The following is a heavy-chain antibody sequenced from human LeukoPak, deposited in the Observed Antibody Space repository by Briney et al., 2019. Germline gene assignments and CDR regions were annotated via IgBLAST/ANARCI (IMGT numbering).Heavy chain of an antibody. CDR1: GGSFSGYY. J-gene: IGHJ6*03. D-gene: IGHD3-3*01. CDR3: ARGVTTRSYYDFWSDSYYYYYMDV. CDR2: INHSGST. Sequence: SETLSLTCAVYGGSFSGYYWSWIRQPPGKGLEWIGEINHSGSTNYNPSLKSRVTISVDTSKNQFSLKLSSVTAADTAVYYCARGVTTRSYYDFWSDSYYYYYMDVWGKGTTVTVSS. V-gene: IGHV4-34*01.